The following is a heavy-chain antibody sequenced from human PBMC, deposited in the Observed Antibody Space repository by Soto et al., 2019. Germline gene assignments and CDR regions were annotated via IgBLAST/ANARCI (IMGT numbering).Heavy chain of an antibody. D-gene: IGHD5-12*01. V-gene: IGHV4-59*01. CDR1: GCSISSYY. Sequence: SETLSLTCTVSGCSISSYYWSWIRQPPGKGLEWIGYIYYSGSTNYNPSLKSRVTISVDTSKNQFSLKLSSVTAADTAVYYCASYGRWLRQLDYWGQGTLVTVSS. J-gene: IGHJ4*02. CDR3: ASYGRWLRQLDY. CDR2: IYYSGST.